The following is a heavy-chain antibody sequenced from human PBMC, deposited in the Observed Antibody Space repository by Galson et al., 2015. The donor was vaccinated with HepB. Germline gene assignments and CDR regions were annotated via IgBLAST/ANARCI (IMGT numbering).Heavy chain of an antibody. V-gene: IGHV3-23*01. J-gene: IGHJ4*02. CDR1: GFTFSSYA. CDR2: ISGSGGST. D-gene: IGHD3-10*01. Sequence: SLRLSCAASGFTFSSYAMSWVRQAPGKGLEWVSAISGSGGSTYCADSVKGRFTISRDNSKNTLYLQMNSLRAEDTAVYYCAKYYRIMVPAKGPTPEDYWGQGSLVTVSS. CDR3: AKYYRIMVPAKGPTPEDY.